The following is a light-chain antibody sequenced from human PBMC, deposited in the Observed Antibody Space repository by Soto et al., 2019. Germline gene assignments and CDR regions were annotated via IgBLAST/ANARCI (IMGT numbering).Light chain of an antibody. CDR2: AAS. J-gene: IGKJ2*01. Sequence: EIVLTQSPGTLSLSPGERATLSCRASEFLSSSYLVWYQQKPGQAPRLLIYAASRRATGIPDRFSGSGSATEYTLTINTLAPEDFAVYYCQQQGTFGQGTTLEIK. V-gene: IGKV3-20*01. CDR3: QQQGT. CDR1: EFLSSSY.